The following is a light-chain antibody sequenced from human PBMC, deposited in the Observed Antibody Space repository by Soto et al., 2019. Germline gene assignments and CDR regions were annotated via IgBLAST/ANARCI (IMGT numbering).Light chain of an antibody. J-gene: IGKJ1*01. CDR2: GAS. Sequence: EIVLTQSPGTLSSSPGERATLTCRASQSVSSSYFAWYQQKPGQAPRLLVYGASSRASGIPDRFSGSGSGTDFTLTNSSLEPEDFAVYYCQQYGSSPWTFGQGTKVDIK. CDR3: QQYGSSPWT. CDR1: QSVSSSY. V-gene: IGKV3-20*01.